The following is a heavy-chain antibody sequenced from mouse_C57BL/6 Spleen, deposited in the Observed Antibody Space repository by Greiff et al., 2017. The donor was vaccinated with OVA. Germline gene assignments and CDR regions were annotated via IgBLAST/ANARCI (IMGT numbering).Heavy chain of an antibody. CDR1: GYTLTSYG. CDR3: ARRPYYDYDSYAMDY. V-gene: IGHV1-81*01. CDR2: LYPRSGNT. J-gene: IGHJ4*01. D-gene: IGHD2-4*01. Sequence: VQLQQSGAELARPGASVKLSCKASGYTLTSYGISWVKQRTGQGLEWIGELYPRSGNTYYNEKFKDKATLTADNSSSTAYMELRSVQSEDSAVYFCARRPYYDYDSYAMDYWGQGTSVTVSS.